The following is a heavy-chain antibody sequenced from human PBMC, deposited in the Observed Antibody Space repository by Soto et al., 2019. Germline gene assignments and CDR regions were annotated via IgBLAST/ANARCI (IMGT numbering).Heavy chain of an antibody. J-gene: IGHJ6*03. CDR1: GDSVSSNSAA. D-gene: IGHD1-1*01. CDR2: TYYRSRWYN. Sequence: SQTLSLICAISGDSVSSNSAAWNWIRLSPSRGLEWLARTYYRSRWYNDYAVSVRSRITVNADTSKNQFSPQLTSVTPEDTAIYYCAGTTSHHWLYMDVWGRGTTVTVSS. CDR3: AGTTSHHWLYMDV. V-gene: IGHV6-1*01.